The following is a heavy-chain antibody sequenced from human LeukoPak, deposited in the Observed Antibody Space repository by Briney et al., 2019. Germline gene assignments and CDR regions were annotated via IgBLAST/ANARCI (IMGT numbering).Heavy chain of an antibody. D-gene: IGHD4-23*01. J-gene: IGHJ4*02. V-gene: IGHV1-2*02. CDR3: ARALDFGGNGYYFDY. Sequence: ASVKVSCKASGYTFTDYYLHWVRQAPGQGLEGVGWINPNRGGTTYAQKFQGRVTMTRDTSITTAYMELSRLRSDDTAMYYCARALDFGGNGYYFDYWGQGTLVTVSS. CDR1: GYTFTDYY. CDR2: INPNRGGT.